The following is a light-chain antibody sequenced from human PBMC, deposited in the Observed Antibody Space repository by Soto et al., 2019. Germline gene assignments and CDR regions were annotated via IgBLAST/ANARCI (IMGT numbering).Light chain of an antibody. CDR1: ERMTRY. Sequence: DIQVTQSPSSLVASVGDRVTITCRASERMTRYLNWYQQKPGQPPKLLIFAATNLQSGVPSRVSSSEAGTEFTITISSLQPEDFATYYCQQTYSHPYTFGQGTILEIK. CDR3: QQTYSHPYT. CDR2: AAT. J-gene: IGKJ2*01. V-gene: IGKV1-39*01.